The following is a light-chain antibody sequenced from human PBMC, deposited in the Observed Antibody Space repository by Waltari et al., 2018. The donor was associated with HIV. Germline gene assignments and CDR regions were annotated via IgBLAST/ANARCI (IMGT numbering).Light chain of an antibody. J-gene: IGLJ2*01. CDR2: GKN. Sequence: SSELTQDPAVSVALGQTVRTTCQGDSLRSYYASWYQQKPGQAPVLVIYGKNNRPSGIPDRFSGSSSGNTASLTITGAQAEDEADYYCNSRDSSGNHLMVFGGGTKLTVL. V-gene: IGLV3-19*01. CDR3: NSRDSSGNHLMV. CDR1: SLRSYY.